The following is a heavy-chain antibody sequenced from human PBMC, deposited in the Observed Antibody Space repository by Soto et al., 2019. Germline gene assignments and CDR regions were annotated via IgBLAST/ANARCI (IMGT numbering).Heavy chain of an antibody. CDR2: TIPMFGTT. Sequence: QVQLVQSGAEVKKPESSVRVSCKASGGTFNSYAVTWVRQAPGQGLEWMGGTIPMFGTTNYAEKFQGRVTITADESTNTAYMELSSLRSEDTAVYYCTRCGIRYHSIGYYLGIDGMDVLGQGTTVIVSS. D-gene: IGHD3-22*01. J-gene: IGHJ6*02. CDR3: TRCGIRYHSIGYYLGIDGMDV. CDR1: GGTFNSYA. V-gene: IGHV1-69*12.